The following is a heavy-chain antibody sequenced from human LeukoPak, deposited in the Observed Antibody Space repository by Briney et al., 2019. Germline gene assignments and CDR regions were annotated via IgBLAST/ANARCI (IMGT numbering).Heavy chain of an antibody. Sequence: PGGSLRLSCAASGFTFSSYAMHWARQAPGKGLEYVSAISSNGGSTYYANSVKGRFTISRDNSKNTLYLQMGSLRAEDMAVYYCARAGSGSQTRNWGQGTLVTVSS. V-gene: IGHV3-64*01. J-gene: IGHJ4*02. CDR1: GFTFSSYA. D-gene: IGHD3-3*01. CDR2: ISSNGGST. CDR3: ARAGSGSQTRN.